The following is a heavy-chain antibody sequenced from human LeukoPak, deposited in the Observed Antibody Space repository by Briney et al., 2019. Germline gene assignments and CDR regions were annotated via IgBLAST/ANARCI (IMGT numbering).Heavy chain of an antibody. CDR3: ARVGDYNWFDP. CDR1: GGTFSSYA. D-gene: IGHD2-21*02. J-gene: IGHJ5*02. Sequence: SVKVPCKASGGTFSSYAISWVRQAPGQGLEWMGRIIPILGIANYAQKFQGRVTITADKSTSTAYMELSSLRSEDTAVYYCARVGDYNWFDPWGQETLVTVSS. V-gene: IGHV1-69*04. CDR2: IIPILGIA.